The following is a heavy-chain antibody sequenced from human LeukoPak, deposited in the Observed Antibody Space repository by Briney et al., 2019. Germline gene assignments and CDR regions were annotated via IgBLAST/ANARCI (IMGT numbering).Heavy chain of an antibody. CDR2: ISGSGGST. V-gene: IGHV3-23*01. CDR1: GFTFVTYA. Sequence: GGSLRLSCAASGFTFVTYAMTWVRQAPGKGLEWVSAISGSGGSTYYADSVKGRFIISRDNSKNTLSLQMSSLRAEDTAVYYCAKSNYWYFGLWGRGTLVTVSS. J-gene: IGHJ2*01. CDR3: AKSNYWYFGL.